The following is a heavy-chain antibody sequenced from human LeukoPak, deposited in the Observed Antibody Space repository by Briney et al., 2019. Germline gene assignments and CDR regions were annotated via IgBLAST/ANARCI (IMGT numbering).Heavy chain of an antibody. CDR2: ITHDGGSK. D-gene: IGHD3-16*01. V-gene: IGHV3-30*02. Sequence: PGGSLRLSCAASGFTFSNYGMHWVRQAPGKGLEWVALITHDGGSKHYADFVKGRFTISRDNSKNTLFLQMNSLRAEDTAVYYCAKDRVWGIASANYYMDVWGKGTTVTVSS. CDR3: AKDRVWGIASANYYMDV. J-gene: IGHJ6*03. CDR1: GFTFSNYG.